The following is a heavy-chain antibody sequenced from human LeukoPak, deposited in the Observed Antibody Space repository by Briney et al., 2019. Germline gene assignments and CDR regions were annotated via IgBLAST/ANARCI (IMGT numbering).Heavy chain of an antibody. D-gene: IGHD3-3*01. V-gene: IGHV3-66*02. CDR2: IYSGGST. J-gene: IGHJ4*02. Sequence: GGSLRLSCAASGFTVSSNYMSWVRQAPGKGLEWVSVIYSGGSTYYADSVKGRFTISRDNSKNTLYLQMNSLRAEDTAVYYCARDPPLGYDFWSSYQGGDYWGQGTLVTVSS. CDR1: GFTVSSNY. CDR3: ARDPPLGYDFWSSYQGGDY.